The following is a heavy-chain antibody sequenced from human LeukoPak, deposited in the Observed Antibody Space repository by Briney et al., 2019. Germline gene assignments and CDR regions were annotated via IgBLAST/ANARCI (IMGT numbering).Heavy chain of an antibody. Sequence: SETLSLTCTVSSGSISNGGYYWSWIRQHPGKGLEWIGYIYYSGSTYYTPSLTSRVTISVDTSKNQFSLKLYSVTAADTAVYYCASQIRYYYGSGGYPSFFDYWGQGTLVTVSS. CDR2: IYYSGST. CDR3: ASQIRYYYGSGGYPSFFDY. CDR1: SGSISNGGYY. J-gene: IGHJ4*02. V-gene: IGHV4-31*03. D-gene: IGHD3-22*01.